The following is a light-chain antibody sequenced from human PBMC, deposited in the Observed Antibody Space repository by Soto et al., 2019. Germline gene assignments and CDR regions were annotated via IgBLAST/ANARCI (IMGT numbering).Light chain of an antibody. Sequence: QSALTQPRSVSGSPGQSVTISCTGTSSDVGSYNYVSWYQQHPGKAPKVMIYDVSKRPSGVPDRFSGSKSGNTASLTISGLQAEDEADYYCCSYAGSYTLYVFGTGTKLTVL. V-gene: IGLV2-11*01. CDR1: SSDVGSYNY. CDR2: DVS. J-gene: IGLJ1*01. CDR3: CSYAGSYTLYV.